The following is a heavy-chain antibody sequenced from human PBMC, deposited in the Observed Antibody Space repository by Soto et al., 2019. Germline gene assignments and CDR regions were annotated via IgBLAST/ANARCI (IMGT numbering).Heavy chain of an antibody. CDR1: GYSFTSYW. J-gene: IGHJ5*02. Sequence: GESLKISCKGSGYSFTSYWIGWVRQMPGKGLEWMGIIYPGDSDTRYSPSFQGQVTISADKSISTAYLQWSSLKASDTAMYYCARRAYYYDSSGPKGLWNWFDPWGQGTLVTVSS. CDR2: IYPGDSDT. D-gene: IGHD3-22*01. CDR3: ARRAYYYDSSGPKGLWNWFDP. V-gene: IGHV5-51*01.